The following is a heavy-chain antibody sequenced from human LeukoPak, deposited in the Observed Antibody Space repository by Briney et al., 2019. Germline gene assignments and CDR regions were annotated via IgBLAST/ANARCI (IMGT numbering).Heavy chain of an antibody. J-gene: IGHJ4*02. CDR3: ARVRAAAGTFDY. D-gene: IGHD6-13*01. CDR2: INPNSGGT. CDR1: GYTFTGYY. V-gene: IGHV1-2*02. Sequence: ASVKVSCKSSGYTFTGYYMHWVRPAPGQGLEWMGWINPNSGGTNYAQKFQGRVTMTRDTSISTAYMELSRLRSDDTAVYYCARVRAAAGTFDYWGQGTLVTVSS.